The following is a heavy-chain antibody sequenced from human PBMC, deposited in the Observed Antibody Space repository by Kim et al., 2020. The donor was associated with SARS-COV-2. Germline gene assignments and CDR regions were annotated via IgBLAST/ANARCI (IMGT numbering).Heavy chain of an antibody. CDR2: INPISGDP. V-gene: IGHV1-2*06. CDR1: GYKFTGHY. Sequence: ASVKVSCKASGYKFTGHYIHWVRQAPGQGLQWLGRINPISGDPDYTENFQGRVTMTRDTSITTAYMELTGMTSDDTAVYYCARDGGYATSADAFDIWGQGTMVTVSA. D-gene: IGHD3-16*01. J-gene: IGHJ3*02. CDR3: ARDGGYATSADAFDI.